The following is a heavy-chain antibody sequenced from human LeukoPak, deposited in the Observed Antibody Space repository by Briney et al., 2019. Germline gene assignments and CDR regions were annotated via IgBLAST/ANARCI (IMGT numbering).Heavy chain of an antibody. D-gene: IGHD6-19*01. Sequence: GGSLRLSCTASGFTFGDYAMSWFRQAPGKGLEWVGFIRSKAYGGTTEYAASVKGRFTISRDDSKSIAYLQMNSLKTEDTAVYYCTRGRYSSGWPNTRYFDYWGQGTLVTVSS. CDR1: GFTFGDYA. CDR2: IRSKAYGGTT. V-gene: IGHV3-49*03. J-gene: IGHJ4*02. CDR3: TRGRYSSGWPNTRYFDY.